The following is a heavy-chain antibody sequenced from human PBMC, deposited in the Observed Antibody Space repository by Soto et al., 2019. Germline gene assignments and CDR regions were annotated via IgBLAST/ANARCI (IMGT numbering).Heavy chain of an antibody. CDR3: ARDKAPITADGYYYYYYGMDV. Sequence: GGSLRLSCAASGFTFSSYGMHWVRQAPGKGLEWVAVIWYDGSNKYYADSVKGRFTISRDNSKNTLYLQMNSLRAEDTAVYYCARDKAPITADGYYYYYYGMDVWGQGTTVTVSS. D-gene: IGHD1-20*01. J-gene: IGHJ6*02. V-gene: IGHV3-33*01. CDR1: GFTFSSYG. CDR2: IWYDGSNK.